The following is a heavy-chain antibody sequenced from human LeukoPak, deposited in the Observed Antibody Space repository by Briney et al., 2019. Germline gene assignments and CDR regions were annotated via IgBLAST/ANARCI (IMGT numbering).Heavy chain of an antibody. CDR3: ARGEYCSSTSCLYFDY. V-gene: IGHV3-21*01. Sequence: PGGSLRLSCAASGFTFSSYSMNWVRQAPGKGLEWVSSISSSSSYIYYADSVKGRFTISRDNAKNSLYLQMNSLRAEDTAVYYCARGEYCSSTSCLYFDYWGQGTLVTVSS. D-gene: IGHD2-2*01. CDR1: GFTFSSYS. CDR2: ISSSSSYI. J-gene: IGHJ4*02.